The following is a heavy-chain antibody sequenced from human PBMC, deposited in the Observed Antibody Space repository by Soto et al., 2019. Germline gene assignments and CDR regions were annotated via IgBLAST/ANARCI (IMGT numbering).Heavy chain of an antibody. Sequence: GGSLRLSCTASGFTFSSYGMHWVRQAPGKGLEWVAVISYDGSNKYYADSVKGRFTISRDNSKNTLYLQMNSLRAEDTAVYYCAKDRTPYGGNSGPFDYWGQGTLVTVSS. V-gene: IGHV3-30*18. CDR1: GFTFSSYG. CDR2: ISYDGSNK. D-gene: IGHD4-17*01. CDR3: AKDRTPYGGNSGPFDY. J-gene: IGHJ4*02.